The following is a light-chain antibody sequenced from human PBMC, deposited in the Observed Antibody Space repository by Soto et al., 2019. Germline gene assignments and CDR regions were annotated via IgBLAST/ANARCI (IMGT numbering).Light chain of an antibody. Sequence: IVMTQSPATLSVSPGERATLSCRASQSVDSNLAGYPQKPGQAPRLLISGASTRDTGIPANFTGSASGTEFTLSISSLQSEDFAVYYCQEYNNWPPTFGLGTKVEIK. CDR1: QSVDSN. CDR2: GAS. J-gene: IGKJ1*01. V-gene: IGKV3-15*01. CDR3: QEYNNWPPT.